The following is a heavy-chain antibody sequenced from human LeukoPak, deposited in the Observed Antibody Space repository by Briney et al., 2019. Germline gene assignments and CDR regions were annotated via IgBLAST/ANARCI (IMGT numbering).Heavy chain of an antibody. V-gene: IGHV6-1*01. CDR2: TYYRSKWYN. J-gene: IGHJ6*02. CDR3: ARGYWAYGMDV. CDR1: GDSVSSNSAA. Sequence: SQTLSLTCAISGDSVSSNSAAWNWLRQSPSRGLEWLGRTYYRSKWYNDYAVSVKSRITINPDTSKNQFSLQLNSMTPEDTAVYYCARGYWAYGMDVWGPGTAVTVS. D-gene: IGHD6-13*01.